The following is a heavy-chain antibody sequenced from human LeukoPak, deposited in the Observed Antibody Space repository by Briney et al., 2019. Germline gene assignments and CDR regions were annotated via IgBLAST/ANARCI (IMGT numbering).Heavy chain of an antibody. CDR1: GFTFSSYS. Sequence: GGSLRLSCAASGFTFSSYSMNWVRQAPGKGLEWVSSISSSSSYIYYADSVKGRFTISRDNAKNSLYLQMNSLRAEDTAVYYCARGRTEYSSSSRAFDIWGQGTMVTVSS. V-gene: IGHV3-21*01. CDR3: ARGRTEYSSSSRAFDI. J-gene: IGHJ3*02. D-gene: IGHD6-6*01. CDR2: ISSSSSYI.